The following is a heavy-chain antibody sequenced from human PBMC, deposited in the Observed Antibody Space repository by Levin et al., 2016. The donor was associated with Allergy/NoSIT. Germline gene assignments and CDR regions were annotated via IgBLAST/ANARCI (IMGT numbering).Heavy chain of an antibody. CDR1: GGSIRSYY. D-gene: IGHD6-13*01. CDR3: AKGEQKTHYEYYGMDV. CDR2: VYYGGYT. Sequence: SETLSLTCKVSGGSIRSYYWSWIRQSPEKGLEWIGYVYYGGYTNFNPSLKSRVTISIDTSKTQFSLKLSSVTAADTAVYYCAKGEQKTHYEYYGMDVWGPGTTVTVS. J-gene: IGHJ6*02. V-gene: IGHV4-59*12.